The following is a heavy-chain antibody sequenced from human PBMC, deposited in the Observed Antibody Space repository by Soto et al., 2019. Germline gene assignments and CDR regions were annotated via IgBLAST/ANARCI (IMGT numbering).Heavy chain of an antibody. CDR3: ASDIAVAEPYHYYYMDV. V-gene: IGHV4-39*01. Sequence: PSETLSLTCTVSGGSISSSSYYWGWIRQPPGKGLEWIGSICYSGSTYYNPSLKSRVTISVDTSKNQFSLKLSSVTAADTAVYYCASDIAVAEPYHYYYMDVWGKGTTVTVSS. D-gene: IGHD6-19*01. CDR2: ICYSGST. J-gene: IGHJ6*03. CDR1: GGSISSSSYY.